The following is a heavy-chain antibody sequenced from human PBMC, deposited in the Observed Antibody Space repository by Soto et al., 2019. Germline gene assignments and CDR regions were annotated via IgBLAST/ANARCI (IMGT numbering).Heavy chain of an antibody. CDR3: ARTVYSSSSGDWFDP. CDR1: GYSISSGYY. CDR2: IYHSGST. Sequence: SETLSLTCAVSGYSISSGYYWGWIRQPPGKGLEWIGSIYHSGSTYYNPSLKSRVTISVDTSKNQFSLKLSSVTAADTAVYYCARTVYSSSSGDWFDPWGQGTLVTVSS. V-gene: IGHV4-38-2*01. D-gene: IGHD6-6*01. J-gene: IGHJ5*02.